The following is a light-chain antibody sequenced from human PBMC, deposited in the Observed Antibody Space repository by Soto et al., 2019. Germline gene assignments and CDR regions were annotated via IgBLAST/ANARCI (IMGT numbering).Light chain of an antibody. CDR2: DVI. CDR1: STGVGGYNH. Sequence: QSALPLPRSVSGSPGQSVSISCTGTSTGVGGYNHVSWCQQHPGKAPKVIIYDVINRPSGVPDRFSGSKSGNTASLSISGLQAEDEADYYCCSYAGRSNYVFGIGTKVAVL. J-gene: IGLJ1*01. V-gene: IGLV2-11*01. CDR3: CSYAGRSNYV.